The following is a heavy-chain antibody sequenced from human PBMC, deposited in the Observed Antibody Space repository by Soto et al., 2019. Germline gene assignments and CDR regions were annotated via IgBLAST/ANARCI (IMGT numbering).Heavy chain of an antibody. Sequence: SETLSLTCAVSGGSISSGGYSWSWIRQPPGKGLEWIGYIYHSGSTYYNPSLKSRVTISVDRSKNQFSLKLSSVTAADTAVYYCARHTEYYYGSGSYPPHIDSWGQGTLVTVSS. D-gene: IGHD3-10*01. V-gene: IGHV4-30-2*01. CDR2: IYHSGST. CDR1: GGSISSGGYS. J-gene: IGHJ4*02. CDR3: ARHTEYYYGSGSYPPHIDS.